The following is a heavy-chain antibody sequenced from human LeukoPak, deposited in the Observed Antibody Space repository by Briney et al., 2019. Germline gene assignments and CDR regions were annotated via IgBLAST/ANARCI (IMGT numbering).Heavy chain of an antibody. D-gene: IGHD3-10*01. CDR2: IYHSGST. CDR3: ARGYLTRGGYYFDS. Sequence: SETLSLTCTVSGGSISSGGYYWSWIRQHPGKGLEWIGYIYHSGSTYYNPSLKSRITLSVDTSENQFSLKLTSVTAADTAVYYCARGYLTRGGYYFDSWGQGTLVTVSS. J-gene: IGHJ4*02. V-gene: IGHV4-31*03. CDR1: GGSISSGGYY.